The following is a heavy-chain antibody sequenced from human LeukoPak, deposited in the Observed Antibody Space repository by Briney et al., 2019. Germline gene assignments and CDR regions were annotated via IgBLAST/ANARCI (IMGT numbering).Heavy chain of an antibody. CDR3: ARTHVAAVYYFDY. J-gene: IGHJ4*02. CDR1: GGTFSSYA. CDR2: IIPIFGTA. Sequence: SVKVSCKASGGTFSSYAISWVRQAPGQGLEWMGGIIPIFGTANYAQKFQGRVTLTRDMSTSTVYMELSSLRSEDTAVYYCARTHVAAVYYFDYWGQGSLVTVSS. V-gene: IGHV1-69*05. D-gene: IGHD6-13*01.